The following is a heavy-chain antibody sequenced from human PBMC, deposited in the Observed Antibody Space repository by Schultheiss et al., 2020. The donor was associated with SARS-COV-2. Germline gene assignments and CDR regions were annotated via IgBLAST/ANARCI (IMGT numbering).Heavy chain of an antibody. D-gene: IGHD3-3*01. CDR2: INHSGST. CDR3: ARFGLFGVDIVGFDP. J-gene: IGHJ5*02. Sequence: SETLSLTCAVYGGSFSAYYWSWIRQPPGKGLEWIGEINHSGSTNYNPSLKTRVTISVDTSKNQFSLKLTSVTAPDTAVYYCARFGLFGVDIVGFDPWGQGTLVTVSS. CDR1: GGSFSAYY. V-gene: IGHV4-34*01.